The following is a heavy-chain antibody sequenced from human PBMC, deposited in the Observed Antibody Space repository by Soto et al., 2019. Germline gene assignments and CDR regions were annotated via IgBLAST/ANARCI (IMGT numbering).Heavy chain of an antibody. Sequence: PSQTLSLTCGISGDSVSSNSAAWNWIRQSPSRGLEWLGRTYYRSKWYNDYAVSVKSRITLNPDTSKNQFSLQLNSVTPEDTAVYYCARIQGYSYGSSYLDYWGQGTLVTVSS. CDR3: ARIQGYSYGSSYLDY. CDR2: TYYRSKWYN. J-gene: IGHJ4*02. D-gene: IGHD5-18*01. CDR1: GDSVSSNSAA. V-gene: IGHV6-1*01.